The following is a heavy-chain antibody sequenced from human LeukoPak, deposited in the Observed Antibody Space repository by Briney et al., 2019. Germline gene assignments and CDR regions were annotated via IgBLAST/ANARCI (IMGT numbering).Heavy chain of an antibody. CDR3: AKLAASETGEGS. V-gene: IGHV1-8*01. Sequence: ASVKVSCKASGYTFTSYDINWVRHATGQGLEWMGWMSPNSGDTGYAQKFQGRVTMTRDTSTSTVYMELSSLRSEDTAIYYCAKLAASETGEGSWGQGTLVTVSS. D-gene: IGHD6-13*01. J-gene: IGHJ5*02. CDR2: MSPNSGDT. CDR1: GYTFTSYD.